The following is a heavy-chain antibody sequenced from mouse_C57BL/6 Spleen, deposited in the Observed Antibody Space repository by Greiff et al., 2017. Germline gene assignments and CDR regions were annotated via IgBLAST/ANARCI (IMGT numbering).Heavy chain of an antibody. CDR3: ARAGGYDGFAY. CDR2: IYPRSGNT. Sequence: VMLVESGAELARPGASVKLSCKASGYTFTSYGISWVKQRTGQGLEWIGEIYPRSGNTYYNEKFKGKATLTADKSSSTAYMELRSLTSEDSAVYFCARAGGYDGFAYWGQGTLVTVSA. J-gene: IGHJ3*01. V-gene: IGHV1-81*01. D-gene: IGHD2-2*01. CDR1: GYTFTSYG.